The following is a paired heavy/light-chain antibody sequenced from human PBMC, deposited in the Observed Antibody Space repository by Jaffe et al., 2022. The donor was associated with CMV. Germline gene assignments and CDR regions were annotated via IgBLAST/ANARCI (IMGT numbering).Heavy chain of an antibody. CDR2: ISAYNGNT. CDR1: GYTFTSYG. Sequence: QVQLVQSGAEVKKPGASVKVSCKASGYTFTSYGISWVRQAPGQGLEWMGWISAYNGNTNYAQKLQGRVTMTTDTSTSTAYMELRSLRSDDTAVYYCARDPLPYYDSSGYPEYFQHWGQGTLVTVSS. D-gene: IGHD3-22*01. CDR3: ARDPLPYYDSSGYPEYFQH. V-gene: IGHV1-18*01. J-gene: IGHJ1*01.
Light chain of an antibody. CDR1: SSNIGNNY. Sequence: QSVLTQPPSVSAAPGQKVTISCSGSSSNIGNNYVSWYQQLPGTAPKLLIYENNKRPSGIPDRFSGSKSGTSATLGITGLQTGDEADYYCGTWDSSLSVLYVFGTGTKVTVL. V-gene: IGLV1-51*02. CDR3: GTWDSSLSVLYV. J-gene: IGLJ1*01. CDR2: ENN.